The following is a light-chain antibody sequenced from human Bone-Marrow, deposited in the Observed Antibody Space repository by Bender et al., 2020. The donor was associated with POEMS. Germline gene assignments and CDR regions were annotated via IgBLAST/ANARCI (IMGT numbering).Light chain of an antibody. Sequence: SYELTQPPSVSVAPGQTATITCGGNNIGSNSVHWYQQKPGQAPLLVVYDDSDRPSGIPERFSGSNSGNTATLTISGTQTLDEADYYCQAWDTTSQAIFGGGTKLTVL. J-gene: IGLJ2*01. CDR1: NIGSNS. V-gene: IGLV3-21*02. CDR3: QAWDTTSQAI. CDR2: DDS.